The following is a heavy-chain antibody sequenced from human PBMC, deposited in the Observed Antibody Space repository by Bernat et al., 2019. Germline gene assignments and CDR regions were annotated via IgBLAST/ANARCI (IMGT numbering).Heavy chain of an antibody. CDR3: VRGGYCSGGNCYGNYYYMDV. J-gene: IGHJ6*03. D-gene: IGHD2-15*01. V-gene: IGHV4-34*01. Sequence: QVQLQQWSAGLLKPSETLSLTCAVYGGSFSGYYWSWIRQPPGKGLEWIGEINHSGSANYNPSLKSRVTISEDTSKKQFSLKLRSVTAADTAVYYCVRGGYCSGGNCYGNYYYMDVWGKGTTVTVSS. CDR2: INHSGSA. CDR1: GGSFSGYY.